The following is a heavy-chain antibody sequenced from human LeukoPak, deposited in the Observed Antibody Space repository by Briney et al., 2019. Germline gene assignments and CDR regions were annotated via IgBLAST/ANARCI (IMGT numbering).Heavy chain of an antibody. J-gene: IGHJ4*02. D-gene: IGHD3-10*01. CDR2: ISSRSSTI. Sequence: QAGGSLRLSCAASGFTFSNCGVNWVRQAPGKGLEWVSYISSRSSTIYYADSVKGRCTISRDNSKNTLYLQMNSLRAEDTAVYYCATLWFGEYYFDYWGQGTLVTVSS. V-gene: IGHV3-48*01. CDR3: ATLWFGEYYFDY. CDR1: GFTFSNCG.